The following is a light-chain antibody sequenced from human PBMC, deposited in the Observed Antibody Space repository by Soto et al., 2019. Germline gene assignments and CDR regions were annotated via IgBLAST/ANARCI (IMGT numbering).Light chain of an antibody. J-gene: IGLJ2*01. Sequence: QSALTQPASVSGSSGQSITISCTGTSRDVGGYNYVSWYQQNPRTAPKLRIYDVSNRPSGISNRFSGTKSGNTAYLTISGLQAEDEADYYCSSYTSSSTLFGGGTKLTVL. CDR3: SSYTSSSTL. V-gene: IGLV2-14*01. CDR1: SRDVGGYNY. CDR2: DVS.